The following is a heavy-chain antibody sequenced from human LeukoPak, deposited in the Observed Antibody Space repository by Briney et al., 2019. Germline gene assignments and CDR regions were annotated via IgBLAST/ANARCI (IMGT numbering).Heavy chain of an antibody. V-gene: IGHV4-39*01. D-gene: IGHD3-22*01. CDR2: ISYTGNT. CDR1: GVFINSNTYS. CDR3: ARHFGYDDTSDYQGVPDY. Sequence: SETLSLTCTVSGVFINSNTYSWGWIRQPPGEGLEWIGTISYTGNTYYNSSLKSRLTISVDTSKTQFSLKLSSVTAADTAVYYCARHFGYDDTSDYQGVPDYWGQGSLVTVSS. J-gene: IGHJ4*02.